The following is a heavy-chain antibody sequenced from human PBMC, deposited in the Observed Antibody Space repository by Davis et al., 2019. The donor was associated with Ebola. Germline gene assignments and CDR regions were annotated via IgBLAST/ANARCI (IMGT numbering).Heavy chain of an antibody. D-gene: IGHD3-22*01. CDR1: GYSFTSYC. V-gene: IGHV5-51*01. Sequence: GESLKISCQGSGYSFTSYCIGWVRQLPGKGLERMGIIYPGDSDTRYSPSFQGQVSISADKSISTAYLQWSSLKASDTAMYYCARLYEGYYYDSNGPRGFDYWGQGTLVTVSS. CDR3: ARLYEGYYYDSNGPRGFDY. CDR2: IYPGDSDT. J-gene: IGHJ4*02.